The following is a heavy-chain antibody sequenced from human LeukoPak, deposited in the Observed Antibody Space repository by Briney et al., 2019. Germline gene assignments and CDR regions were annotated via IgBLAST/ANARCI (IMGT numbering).Heavy chain of an antibody. V-gene: IGHV1-8*01. CDR3: ARGPPNWGYDY. Sequence: ASVKVSCKASGYTLTIYDFNWVRQATGQRPEWMGWMSPNSGDTGYAQKFQDRVTMTRNTSISTAYMELSSLRSDDTAVYYCARGPPNWGYDYWGPGTLVTVSS. J-gene: IGHJ4*02. CDR1: GYTLTIYD. D-gene: IGHD7-27*01. CDR2: MSPNSGDT.